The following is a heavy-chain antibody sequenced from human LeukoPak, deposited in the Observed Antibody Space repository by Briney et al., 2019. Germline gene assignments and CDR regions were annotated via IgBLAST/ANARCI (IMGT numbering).Heavy chain of an antibody. V-gene: IGHV3-21*01. Sequence: PGGSLRLSCAASGFTFSSYSMNWVRQAPGKGPEWVSSISSSSSYIYYADSVKGRFTISRDNAKNSLYLQMNSLRAEDTAVYYCAREGWFDYYYYYGMDVWGQGTTVTVSS. CDR1: GFTFSSYS. D-gene: IGHD3-10*01. CDR3: AREGWFDYYYYYGMDV. CDR2: ISSSSSYI. J-gene: IGHJ6*02.